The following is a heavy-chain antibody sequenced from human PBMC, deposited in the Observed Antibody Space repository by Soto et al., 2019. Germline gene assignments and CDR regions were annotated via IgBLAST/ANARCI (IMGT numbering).Heavy chain of an antibody. J-gene: IGHJ4*02. D-gene: IGHD2-15*01. V-gene: IGHV4-39*01. CDR2: IYYSGST. CDR1: GGSISSSSYY. CDR3: ARQETRPLPGLGYCSGGSCYSSYFDY. Sequence: SETLSLTCTVSGGSISSSSYYWGWIRQPPGKGLEWIGSIYYSGSTYYNPSLKSRVTISVDTSKNQFSLKLSSVTAADTAVYYCARQETRPLPGLGYCSGGSCYSSYFDYWGQGTLVTVSS.